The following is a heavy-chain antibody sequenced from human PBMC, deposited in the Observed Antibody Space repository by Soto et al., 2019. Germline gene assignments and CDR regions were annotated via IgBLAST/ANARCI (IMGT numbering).Heavy chain of an antibody. D-gene: IGHD1-26*01. V-gene: IGHV4-59*08. Sequence: QVQLQESGPGLVKPSETLSLTCTVSGGSISSYYWSWIRQPPGKGLEWIGYIYYSGSTNYNPSLTSRFPLSVDPSKNQFSLKLSSVTAADTAVYYCARQYGGSYADYWGQGTLVTVSS. J-gene: IGHJ4*02. CDR3: ARQYGGSYADY. CDR2: IYYSGST. CDR1: GGSISSYY.